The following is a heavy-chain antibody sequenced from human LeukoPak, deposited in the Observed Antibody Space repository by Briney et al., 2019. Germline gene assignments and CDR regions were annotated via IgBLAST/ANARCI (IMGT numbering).Heavy chain of an antibody. V-gene: IGHV3-48*02. D-gene: IGHD3-16*01. Sequence: GGSLRLSCAACGFTFRRSSMNWVRQVPGEGRAWVSYIDSSCSTELYVDSVKGRFTISRDNAKNSLYLQMNSLRDEDTAVYYCARDHNWGFDHWGQGTLVTVSS. CDR2: IDSSCSTE. CDR3: ARDHNWGFDH. J-gene: IGHJ4*02. CDR1: GFTFRRSS.